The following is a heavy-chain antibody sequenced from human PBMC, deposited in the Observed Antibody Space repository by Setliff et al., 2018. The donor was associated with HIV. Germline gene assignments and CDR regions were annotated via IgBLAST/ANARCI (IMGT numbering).Heavy chain of an antibody. V-gene: IGHV1-2*02. J-gene: IGHJ1*01. CDR1: GYTFTGYY. Sequence: ASVKVSCKASGYTFTGYYMHWVRQAPGQGLEWMGWINPNSGGTNYAQKFQGRVTMTRDTSISTAYMELSRLRSEDTAVYYCARDPAPSSSASYFQHWGQGTPVTVSS. D-gene: IGHD6-6*01. CDR2: INPNSGGT. CDR3: ARDPAPSSSASYFQH.